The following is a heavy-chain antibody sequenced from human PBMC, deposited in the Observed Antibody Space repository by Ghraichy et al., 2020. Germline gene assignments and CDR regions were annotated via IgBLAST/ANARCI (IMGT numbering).Heavy chain of an antibody. J-gene: IGHJ4*02. V-gene: IGHV3-7*03. CDR1: GFTFSRYW. Sequence: GESLNISCAASGFTFSRYWMTWVRQAPGKGLEWVANIKQDGSEKYYVDSVKGRFTISRDNAKSSLYLQMNSLRAEDTAVYYCARGVGDLDYWGQGTLVTVSS. CDR3: ARGVGDLDY. D-gene: IGHD2-2*01. CDR2: IKQDGSEK.